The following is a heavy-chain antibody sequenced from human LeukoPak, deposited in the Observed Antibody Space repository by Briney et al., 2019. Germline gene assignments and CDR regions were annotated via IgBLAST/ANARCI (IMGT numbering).Heavy chain of an antibody. CDR2: ISKTSTTI. CDR3: AGDQGEMATLRRGGFDI. V-gene: IGHV3-48*04. CDR1: GFTFSTYN. Sequence: GGSLRLSCTTSGFTFSTYNIHWVRQAPGKGLEWVSYISKTSTTIYYADSVKGRFTISRDNAKNSLYLHMNNLRAEDTAVYYCAGDQGEMATLRRGGFDIWGQGTMVSVSS. J-gene: IGHJ3*02. D-gene: IGHD5-24*01.